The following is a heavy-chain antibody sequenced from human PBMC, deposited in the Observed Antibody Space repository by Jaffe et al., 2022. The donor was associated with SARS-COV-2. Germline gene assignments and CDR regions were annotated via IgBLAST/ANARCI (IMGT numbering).Heavy chain of an antibody. Sequence: QVQLVESGGGVVQPGRSLRLSCAASGFTFSSYGMHWVRQAPGKGLEWVAVIWYDGSNKYYADSVKGRFTISRDNSKNTLYLQMNSLRAEDTAVYYCARSGLRLGELSLTDWGQGTLVTVSS. V-gene: IGHV3-33*01. CDR2: IWYDGSNK. CDR3: ARSGLRLGELSLTD. J-gene: IGHJ4*02. D-gene: IGHD3-16*02. CDR1: GFTFSSYG.